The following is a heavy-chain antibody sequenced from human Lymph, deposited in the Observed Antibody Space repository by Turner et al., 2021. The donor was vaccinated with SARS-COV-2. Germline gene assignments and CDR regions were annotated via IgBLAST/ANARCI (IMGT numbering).Heavy chain of an antibody. D-gene: IGHD1-26*01. CDR3: ARGRLDSYSGGYYSWFDP. Sequence: QVLLVQSGAEVKKPGGAVMVYCKASGGLFSSSAINWVRQDPGQGLEWMGRIISIRGIANYAQKFQGRVTITTDKSTSTAYMVLSSLRSEDTAVYYCARGRLDSYSGGYYSWFDPWGQGTLVTVSS. CDR2: IISIRGIA. V-gene: IGHV1-69*04. CDR1: GGLFSSSA. J-gene: IGHJ5*02.